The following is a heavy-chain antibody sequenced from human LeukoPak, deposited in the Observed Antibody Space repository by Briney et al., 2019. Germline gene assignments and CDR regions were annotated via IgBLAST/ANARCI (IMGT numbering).Heavy chain of an antibody. CDR3: ARLYCSGGSCYFDY. CDR2: IYYSGST. J-gene: IGHJ4*02. V-gene: IGHV4-59*08. CDR1: GVSISSYY. D-gene: IGHD2-15*01. Sequence: SETLSLTCTVSGVSISSYYWSWIRQPPGKGLKWIGYIYYSGSTNYNPSLKSRVTISVDTSKNELSLKMRCVTAADTAVYYCARLYCSGGSCYFDYWGQGSLVTVSS.